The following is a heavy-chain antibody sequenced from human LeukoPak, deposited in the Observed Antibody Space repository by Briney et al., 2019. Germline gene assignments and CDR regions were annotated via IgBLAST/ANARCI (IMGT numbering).Heavy chain of an antibody. J-gene: IGHJ5*02. CDR1: GFTFSSYG. CDR2: IRYDGSNK. CDR3: AKEAEGGPLYSPWNWFDP. D-gene: IGHD4-11*01. V-gene: IGHV3-30*02. Sequence: PGGSLRLSCAASGFTFSSYGMHWVRQAPVKGLEWVAFIRYDGSNKYYADSLKGRFTISRDNSKNTLYLQMNSQRAEDTAVYYCAKEAEGGPLYSPWNWFDPWGQGTMVTVSS.